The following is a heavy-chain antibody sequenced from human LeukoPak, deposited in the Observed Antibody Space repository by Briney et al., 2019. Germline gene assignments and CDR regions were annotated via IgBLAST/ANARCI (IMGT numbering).Heavy chain of an antibody. J-gene: IGHJ4*02. Sequence: ASVKVSCKASGYTFTSYDINWVRQATGQGLEWMGWMNPNSGNTGYAQKFQGRVTMTRNTPISTAYMELSSLRSEDTAVYYCARGTGRYYDSSGPPTPYWGQGTLVTVSS. CDR2: MNPNSGNT. CDR1: GYTFTSYD. V-gene: IGHV1-8*01. CDR3: ARGTGRYYDSSGPPTPY. D-gene: IGHD3-22*01.